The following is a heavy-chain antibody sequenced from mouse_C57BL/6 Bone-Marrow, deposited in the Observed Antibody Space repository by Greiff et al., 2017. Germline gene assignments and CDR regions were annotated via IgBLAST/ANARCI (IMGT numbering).Heavy chain of an antibody. CDR2: IWWDDDK. D-gene: IGHD1-1*01. CDR1: GFSLSTFGMG. V-gene: IGHV8-8*01. CDR3: ARIAYGSSLDY. Sequence: QVTLKESGPGILQPSPTLSLTCSFSGFSLSTFGMGVGWIRQPSGKGLEWLAHIWWDDDKYYNPAQKSRLTSSKDTSKTPVFLKIANVDTADTATYYCARIAYGSSLDYWGQGTTLTVSS. J-gene: IGHJ2*01.